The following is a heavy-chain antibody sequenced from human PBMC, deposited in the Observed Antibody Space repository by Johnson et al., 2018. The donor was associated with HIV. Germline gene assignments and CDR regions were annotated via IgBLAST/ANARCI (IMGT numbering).Heavy chain of an antibody. V-gene: IGHV3-66*01. D-gene: IGHD1-26*01. Sequence: EVQLVESGGGVVQPGRSLRLSCAASGFTFSSYAMHWVRQAPGKGLEWVAVIYSGGSTYYADSVKGRFTISRDNSKNTLYLQMNSLRAEDTALYYCARDLIVGASGSDAFDVWGQGTAVTVSS. CDR3: ARDLIVGASGSDAFDV. J-gene: IGHJ3*01. CDR1: GFTFSSYA. CDR2: IYSGGST.